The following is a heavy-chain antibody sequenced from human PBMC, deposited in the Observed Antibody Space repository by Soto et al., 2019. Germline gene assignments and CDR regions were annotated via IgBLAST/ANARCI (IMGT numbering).Heavy chain of an antibody. D-gene: IGHD2-15*01. J-gene: IGHJ6*02. CDR2: ISYDGSNK. Sequence: PGGSLRLSCAASGFTFSSYGMHWVRQAPGKGLEWVAVISYDGSNKYYADSVKGRFTISRDNSKNTLYLQMNSLRAEDTAVYYCAKDLVVAATPDYYYGMDVWGQETTVTVSS. V-gene: IGHV3-30*18. CDR1: GFTFSSYG. CDR3: AKDLVVAATPDYYYGMDV.